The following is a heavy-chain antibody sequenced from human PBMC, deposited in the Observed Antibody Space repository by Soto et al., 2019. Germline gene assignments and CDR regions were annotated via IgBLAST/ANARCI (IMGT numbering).Heavy chain of an antibody. CDR3: ARHGIYYDSPYGMDV. CDR1: GGSISSYY. Sequence: SETLSLTCPVSGGSISSYYWSWIRQPPGKGLEWIGYIYYSGSTNYNPSLKSRVTISVDTSKNQFSLKLSSVTAADTAVYYCARHGIYYDSPYGMDVWGQGTTVTVSS. J-gene: IGHJ6*02. D-gene: IGHD3-22*01. V-gene: IGHV4-59*08. CDR2: IYYSGST.